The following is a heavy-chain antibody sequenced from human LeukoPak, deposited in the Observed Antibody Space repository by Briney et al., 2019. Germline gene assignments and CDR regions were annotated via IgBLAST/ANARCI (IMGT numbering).Heavy chain of an antibody. Sequence: SEPLSLTCTVTGGSLSRFYWSWIRQPPRKGLECIGSVYTRGTTNYTPSLKSRVTISVDTSKHQFSLKLSSVTAADTAVYFCARQRSSTWSLGYWGQGTLVTVSS. CDR3: ARQRSSTWSLGY. CDR1: GGSLSRFY. V-gene: IGHV4-59*08. J-gene: IGHJ4*02. D-gene: IGHD6-13*01. CDR2: VYTRGTT.